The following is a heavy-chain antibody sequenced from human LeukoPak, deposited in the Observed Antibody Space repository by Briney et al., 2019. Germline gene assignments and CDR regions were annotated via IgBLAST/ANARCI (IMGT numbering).Heavy chain of an antibody. D-gene: IGHD2/OR15-2a*01. V-gene: IGHV3-23*01. Sequence: GGSLRLSCAAFGLTFSSYAMTWVRHAPGKGPEWVSAISGSGGGTYYADSVKGRFTISRDNSKNTLYLEMNSLRVEDTAVYYCAKERAFGTWLGDYWGQGTLVTVSS. CDR2: ISGSGGGT. J-gene: IGHJ4*02. CDR1: GLTFSSYA. CDR3: AKERAFGTWLGDY.